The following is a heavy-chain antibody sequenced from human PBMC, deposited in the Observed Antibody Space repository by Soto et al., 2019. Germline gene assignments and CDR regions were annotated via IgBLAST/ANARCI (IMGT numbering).Heavy chain of an antibody. CDR1: GFTFSSHS. CDR3: ARGTEPSSSCPDY. J-gene: IGHJ4*02. CDR2: ISSSSGTI. V-gene: IGHV3-48*02. Sequence: EVQLGESGGGLVQPGGSLRLSCAASGFTFSSHSMNWVRQAPGKGLAWVPYISSSSGTIYYADSVKGRFTISRDNAKNSLYLQTNSLRDEDTAVYDCARGTEPSSSCPDYWGRGTLVTVSS. D-gene: IGHD6-13*01.